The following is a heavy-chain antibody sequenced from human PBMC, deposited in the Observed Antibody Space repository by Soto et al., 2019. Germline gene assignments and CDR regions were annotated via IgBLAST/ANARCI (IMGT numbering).Heavy chain of an antibody. J-gene: IGHJ4*02. CDR2: IYYSGST. CDR1: GGSISSSY. V-gene: IGHV4-59*08. CDR3: ASYYDSSGYYAYYFDY. Sequence: SETMSLTCTVSGGSISSSYWSWIRQHPGKGLEWIGYIYYSGSTNYNPSLKSRVTISVDTSKDQLSLKLSSVTAADTAVYYCASYYDSSGYYAYYFDYWGQGTLVTVSS. D-gene: IGHD3-22*01.